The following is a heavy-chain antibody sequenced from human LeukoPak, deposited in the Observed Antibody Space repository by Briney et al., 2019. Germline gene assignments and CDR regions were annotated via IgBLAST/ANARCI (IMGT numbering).Heavy chain of an antibody. V-gene: IGHV4-34*01. CDR1: GGSFSGFY. Sequence: SETLSLTCAVYGGSFSGFYWSWIRQPPGKGLEWIGEINHSGSTNYNPSLKSRVTISVDTSKNQFSLKLSSVTAADTAVYYCARGRGFKAAHLDPWGQGTLVTVSS. D-gene: IGHD6-6*01. J-gene: IGHJ5*02. CDR2: INHSGST. CDR3: ARGRGFKAAHLDP.